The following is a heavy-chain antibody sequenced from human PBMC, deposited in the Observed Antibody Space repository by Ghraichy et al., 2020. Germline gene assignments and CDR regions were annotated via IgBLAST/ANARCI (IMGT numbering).Heavy chain of an antibody. Sequence: GGSLRLSCAASGFTFSSYAMSWVRQAPGKGLEWVAAISGSGGSTYYADSVKGRFTISRDNSKNTLYLQMNSLRDDDTAVYYCARSSGSYYTHFDSWGQGTLVTVSS. D-gene: IGHD3-10*01. CDR2: ISGSGGST. V-gene: IGHV3-23*01. CDR3: ARSSGSYYTHFDS. CDR1: GFTFSSYA. J-gene: IGHJ4*02.